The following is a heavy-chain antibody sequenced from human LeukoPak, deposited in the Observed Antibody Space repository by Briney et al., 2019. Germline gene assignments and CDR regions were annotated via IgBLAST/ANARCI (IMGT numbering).Heavy chain of an antibody. CDR2: ISYSGST. V-gene: IGHV4-59*01. Sequence: SETLSLTCTVSGGSISSYYWSWIRQPPGKGLEWIGYISYSGSTNYNPSLKSRVTISVDTSKTQFSLKLSSVTAADTAVYYCARGGSGYDSFDYWGQGTLVTVSS. CDR3: ARGGSGYDSFDY. CDR1: GGSISSYY. J-gene: IGHJ4*02. D-gene: IGHD5-12*01.